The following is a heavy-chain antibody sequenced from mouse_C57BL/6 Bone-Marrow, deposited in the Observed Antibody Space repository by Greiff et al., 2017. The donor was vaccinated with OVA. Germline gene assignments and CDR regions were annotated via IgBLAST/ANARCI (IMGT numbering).Heavy chain of an antibody. Sequence: EVMLVESGAELVRPGASVKLSCTASGFNIKDDYMHWVKQRPEQGLEWIGWIDPENGDTEYASKFQGKATITADTSSNTAYLQLSSLTSEDTAVYYCTLIYYDYDVGAWFAYWGQGTLVTVSA. CDR3: TLIYYDYDVGAWFAY. V-gene: IGHV14-4*01. D-gene: IGHD2-4*01. CDR1: GFNIKDDY. CDR2: IDPENGDT. J-gene: IGHJ3*01.